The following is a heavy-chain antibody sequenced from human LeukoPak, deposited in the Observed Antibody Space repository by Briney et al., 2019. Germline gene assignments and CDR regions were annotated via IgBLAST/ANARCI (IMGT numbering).Heavy chain of an antibody. Sequence: SETLSLTRTVSGGSISSSSYYWGWIRQPPGKGLEWIGSIYYSGSTYYNPSLKSRVTISVDTSKNQFSLKLSSVTAADTAVYYCARHVLPRSGSYYTWGQGTLVTVSS. D-gene: IGHD3-10*01. CDR3: ARHVLPRSGSYYT. J-gene: IGHJ5*02. CDR2: IYYSGST. V-gene: IGHV4-39*01. CDR1: GGSISSSSYY.